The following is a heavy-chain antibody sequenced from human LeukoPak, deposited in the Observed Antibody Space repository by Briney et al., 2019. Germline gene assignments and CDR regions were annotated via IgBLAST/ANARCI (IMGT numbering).Heavy chain of an antibody. Sequence: PGGSLRLSCAASGFTFSSYAMSWVRQAPGKGLEWVSAISGSGGSTYYADSVKGRFTISRDNSKNTLYLQMNSLRAEDTAVYYCAKGLGLYSGSYYYFDYWGQGTLVTVSS. V-gene: IGHV3-23*01. CDR2: ISGSGGST. CDR3: AKGLGLYSGSYYYFDY. CDR1: GFTFSSYA. J-gene: IGHJ4*02. D-gene: IGHD1-26*01.